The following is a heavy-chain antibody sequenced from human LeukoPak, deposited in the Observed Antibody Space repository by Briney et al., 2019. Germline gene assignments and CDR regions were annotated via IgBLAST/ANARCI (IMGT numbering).Heavy chain of an antibody. CDR2: IYYSGST. D-gene: IGHD1-14*01. Sequence: SETLSLTCTVSGGSISSYYRSWIRQPPGKGLEWIGYIYYSGSTNYNPSLKSRVTISVDTSKNQFSLKLSSVTAAATAVYYCARTGIRQGVYYFDYWGQGTLVTVSS. CDR1: GGSISSYY. CDR3: ARTGIRQGVYYFDY. V-gene: IGHV4-59*08. J-gene: IGHJ4*02.